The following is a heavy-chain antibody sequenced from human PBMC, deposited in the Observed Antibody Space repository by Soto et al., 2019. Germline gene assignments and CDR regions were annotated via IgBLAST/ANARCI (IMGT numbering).Heavy chain of an antibody. J-gene: IGHJ4*02. CDR3: ASGDVNFDY. Sequence: GEALKISFKGFGYRFTSYWVGWVRQMPGKGLEWMGIIYPDDSDTRYSPSFQGQVTISADKSISTAYLQWSSLKASDTAMYYCASGDVNFDYWGQGTLVTVSS. D-gene: IGHD7-27*01. V-gene: IGHV5-51*01. CDR2: IYPDDSDT. CDR1: GYRFTSYW.